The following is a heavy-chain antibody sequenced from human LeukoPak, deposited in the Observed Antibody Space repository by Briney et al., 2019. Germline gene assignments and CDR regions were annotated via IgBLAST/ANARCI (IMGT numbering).Heavy chain of an antibody. J-gene: IGHJ6*03. D-gene: IGHD6-13*01. CDR1: GFTFSSYR. CDR3: AREVAAGTFYYYYYMDV. CDR2: FNSDGSSP. V-gene: IGHV3-74*01. Sequence: GGSLRLSCAASGFTFSSYRMHWVRQAPGKGPVWVSRFNSDGSSPSYADSVKGRFTISRDIAKNTLYLQMNSLRADDTAVYYCAREVAAGTFYYYYYMDVWGKGTTVTISS.